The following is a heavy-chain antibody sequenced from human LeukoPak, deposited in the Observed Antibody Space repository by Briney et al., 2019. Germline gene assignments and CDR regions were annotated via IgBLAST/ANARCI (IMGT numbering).Heavy chain of an antibody. Sequence: GASVKVSCKASGYTFTSYGISWVRQAPGQGLEWMGWISAYNGNTNYAQKLQGRVTKTTDTSTSTAYMELRSLRSDDTAVYYCARAVSSSWYLYYYYGMDVWGQGTTVTVSS. CDR2: ISAYNGNT. CDR3: ARAVSSSWYLYYYYGMDV. D-gene: IGHD6-13*01. J-gene: IGHJ6*02. CDR1: GYTFTSYG. V-gene: IGHV1-18*01.